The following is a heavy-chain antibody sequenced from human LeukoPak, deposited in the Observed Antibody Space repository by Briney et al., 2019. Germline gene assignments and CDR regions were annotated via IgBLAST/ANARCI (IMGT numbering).Heavy chain of an antibody. V-gene: IGHV1-69*13. D-gene: IGHD2-21*02. CDR1: GGTFSSYA. Sequence: ASVKVSCKASGGTFSSYAISWVRQAPGQGLEWMGGIIPIFGTANYAQKFQGRVTITADESTSTAYMELSSLRSEDTAVYYCAGAYCGGDCYNAFDIWGQGTMVTVSS. J-gene: IGHJ3*02. CDR3: AGAYCGGDCYNAFDI. CDR2: IIPIFGTA.